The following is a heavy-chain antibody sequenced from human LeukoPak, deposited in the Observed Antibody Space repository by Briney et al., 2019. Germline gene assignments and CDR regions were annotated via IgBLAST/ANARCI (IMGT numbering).Heavy chain of an antibody. V-gene: IGHV3-30*18. CDR2: MSYDGSIN. CDR3: AKDQPDPLIDWLFGYFDN. CDR1: GFNFSTYA. D-gene: IGHD3-9*01. Sequence: GGSLRLSCAASGFNFSTYAMHWVRQAPGKGLEWVSVMSYDGSINYYGDSVKGRFTISRDNSKNTLYLQMNSLRTEDTAVYYCAKDQPDPLIDWLFGYFDNWGQGTLVTVSS. J-gene: IGHJ4*02.